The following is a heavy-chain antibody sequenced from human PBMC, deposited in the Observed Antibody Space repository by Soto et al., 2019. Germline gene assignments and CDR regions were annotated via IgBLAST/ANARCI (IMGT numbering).Heavy chain of an antibody. Sequence: GASVKVSCKASGYTFTSYGISWVRQAPGQGLEWMGWISAYNGNTNYAQKLQGRVTMTTDTSTSTAYMELRSLRSDDTAVYYCARDSLNDYIWGSYRSSLYFQHWGQGTLVTVSS. V-gene: IGHV1-18*01. CDR1: GYTFTSYG. J-gene: IGHJ1*01. CDR3: ARDSLNDYIWGSYRSSLYFQH. CDR2: ISAYNGNT. D-gene: IGHD3-16*02.